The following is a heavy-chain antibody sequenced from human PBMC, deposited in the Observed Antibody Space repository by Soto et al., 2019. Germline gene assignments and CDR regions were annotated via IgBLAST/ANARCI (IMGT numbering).Heavy chain of an antibody. D-gene: IGHD6-19*01. CDR1: GVTFSSYG. V-gene: IGHV3-30*18. Sequence: PGGSLRLSCAASGVTFSSYGMHWVRQAPGKGLEWMAVISYDGSNKYYADSVKGRFTISRDNSKNTMYLQMNSLRTEDTAVYYCAKGIGVPGSTQYFPHWGQGTLVTVSA. J-gene: IGHJ1*01. CDR2: ISYDGSNK. CDR3: AKGIGVPGSTQYFPH.